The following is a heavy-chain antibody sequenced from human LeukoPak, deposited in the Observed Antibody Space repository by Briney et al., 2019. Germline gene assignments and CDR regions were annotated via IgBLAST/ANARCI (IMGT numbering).Heavy chain of an antibody. V-gene: IGHV3-30*04. D-gene: IGHD3-9*01. CDR1: RFTFRTYA. CDR2: ISYDGSDK. CDR3: ARDQGYDILTGLSDY. J-gene: IGHJ4*02. Sequence: GGSLRLSCEASRFTFRTYAMHWVRQAPGKGLEWVAVISYDGSDKYYADSVKGRFTISRDNSKNTLYLQMNSLRAEDTAVYYCARDQGYDILTGLSDYWGQGTLVTASS.